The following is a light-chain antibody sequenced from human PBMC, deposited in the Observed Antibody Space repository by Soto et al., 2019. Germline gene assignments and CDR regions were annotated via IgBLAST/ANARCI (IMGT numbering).Light chain of an antibody. J-gene: IGKJ1*01. CDR1: QSVSSY. V-gene: IGKV3-11*01. CDR3: QKYLSALWT. Sequence: EIVLTQSPATLSLSPGERATLSCRASQSVSSYLAWYQQKPGQAPRLLIYGTSTRATGIPDRFSGSGSGTDFALTISSLQPEDVATYYCQKYLSALWTFGQGTKVDIK. CDR2: GTS.